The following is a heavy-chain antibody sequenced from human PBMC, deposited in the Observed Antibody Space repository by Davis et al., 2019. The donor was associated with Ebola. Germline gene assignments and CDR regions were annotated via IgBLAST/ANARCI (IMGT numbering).Heavy chain of an antibody. CDR1: AFTLSRYD. D-gene: IGHD2-2*01. CDR3: ARGAQLLSFDP. J-gene: IGHJ5*02. Sequence: PAGSLTLSCAASAFTLSRYDMHWVRQAPGPGLEWVSSIGTAGDTYYPGSVKGRFTISRETAKTSLYLQMNSLTAEDTAVYYCARGAQLLSFDPWGQGTLVTVSS. CDR2: IGTAGDT. V-gene: IGHV3-13*01.